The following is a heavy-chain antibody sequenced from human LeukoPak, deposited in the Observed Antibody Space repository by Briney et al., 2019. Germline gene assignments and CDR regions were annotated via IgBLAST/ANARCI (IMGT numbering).Heavy chain of an antibody. Sequence: GGSLRLSCAASGFTFSDYNMNWVRQAPGKGLEWVSYITDSGNTIHYADSVKGRFTISRDNSKNTLYLQMNSLRAEDTAVYYCAKARTSTVTSVFDYWGQGTLVTVSS. V-gene: IGHV3-11*01. CDR1: GFTFSDYN. D-gene: IGHD4-17*01. J-gene: IGHJ4*02. CDR2: ITDSGNTI. CDR3: AKARTSTVTSVFDY.